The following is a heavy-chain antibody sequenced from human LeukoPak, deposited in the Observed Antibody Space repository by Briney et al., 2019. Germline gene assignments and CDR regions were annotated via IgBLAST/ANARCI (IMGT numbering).Heavy chain of an antibody. V-gene: IGHV3-53*01. D-gene: IGHD3-22*01. Sequence: GGSLRLSCAASGFTVSSNYMSWVRQAPGKGLEWVSVIYSGGSTYYADSVKGRFTISRDNSKNTLYLQMNSLRAEDRAVYYCARKVSDSSGYCGIWGQGTLVTVSS. CDR1: GFTVSSNY. CDR2: IYSGGST. J-gene: IGHJ4*02. CDR3: ARKVSDSSGYCGI.